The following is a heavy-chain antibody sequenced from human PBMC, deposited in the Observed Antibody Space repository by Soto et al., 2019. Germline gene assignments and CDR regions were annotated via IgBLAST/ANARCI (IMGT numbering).Heavy chain of an antibody. CDR3: ARTTGRHLDF. J-gene: IGHJ4*02. D-gene: IGHD4-4*01. Sequence: SETLSLTCTVSYGSISVSNVFWGWVRQPPGKGLECIGNIDYSGTAYFNPSLGTRVTFPVDTSKNQFSLTLYSVTAADTAVYYCARTTGRHLDFWGQGILVTV. CDR1: YGSISVSNVF. CDR2: IDYSGTA. V-gene: IGHV4-39*01.